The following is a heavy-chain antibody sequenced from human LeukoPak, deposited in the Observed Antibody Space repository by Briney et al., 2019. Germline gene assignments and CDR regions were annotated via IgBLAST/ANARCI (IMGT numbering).Heavy chain of an antibody. D-gene: IGHD6-19*01. CDR3: ATAYSSGGSDY. V-gene: IGHV3-30*04. J-gene: IGHJ4*02. CDR1: GFSFSSYA. Sequence: PGGSLRLSCAVSGFSFSSYAMYWVRQAPGRGLEWVTIISYDGSNIHYADSVKGRFTVSRDNSRNTLSLQMNNLRPDDTAVYYCATAYSSGGSDYWGQGTLVTVSS. CDR2: ISYDGSNI.